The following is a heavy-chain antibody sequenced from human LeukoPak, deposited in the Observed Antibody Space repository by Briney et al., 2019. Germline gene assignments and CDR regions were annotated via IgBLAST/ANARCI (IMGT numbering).Heavy chain of an antibody. J-gene: IGHJ4*02. CDR3: ARAFCSGGSCYPTPDY. CDR1: GYTFTSYA. Sequence: ASVKVSCKASGYTFTSYAMNWVRQAPGQGLEWMGWINTNTGNPTYAQGFTGRFVFSLDTSVSTAYLQISSLKAEDTAVYYCARAFCSGGSCYPTPDYWGQGTLVTVSS. D-gene: IGHD2-15*01. CDR2: INTNTGNP. V-gene: IGHV7-4-1*02.